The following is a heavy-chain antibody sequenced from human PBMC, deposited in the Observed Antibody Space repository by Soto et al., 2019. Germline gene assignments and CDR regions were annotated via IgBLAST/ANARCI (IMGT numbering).Heavy chain of an antibody. Sequence: SETLSLTCTVSGGSISSGDYYWSWIRQPPGKGLEWIGYIYYSGSTYYNPSLKSRVTISVDTSKNQFSLKLSPVTAADTAVYYCARERNYYDSSGSYLPGFDYWGQGTLVTVSS. CDR3: ARERNYYDSSGSYLPGFDY. CDR2: IYYSGST. D-gene: IGHD3-22*01. CDR1: GGSISSGDYY. J-gene: IGHJ4*02. V-gene: IGHV4-30-4*01.